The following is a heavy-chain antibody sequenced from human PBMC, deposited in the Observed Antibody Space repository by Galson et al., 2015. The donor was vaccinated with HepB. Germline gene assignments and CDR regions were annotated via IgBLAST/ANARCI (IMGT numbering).Heavy chain of an antibody. CDR2: ISYDGSNK. CDR3: AKDWDSYGYSAMAV. Sequence: SLRLSCAASGFTFSSYAMHWVRQAPGKGLEWVAVISYDGSNKYYADSVKGRFTISRDNSKNTQYLQMNSLRTEDTAVYYCAKDWDSYGYSAMAVWGQGTTITVSS. J-gene: IGHJ6*02. V-gene: IGHV3-30*18. CDR1: GFTFSSYA. D-gene: IGHD5-18*01.